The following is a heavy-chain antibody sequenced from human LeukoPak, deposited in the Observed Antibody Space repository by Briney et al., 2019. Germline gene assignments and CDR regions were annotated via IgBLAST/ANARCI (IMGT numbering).Heavy chain of an antibody. CDR1: GFAFTTYS. CDR2: INSDSSFI. CDR3: ARDKNWAFDY. D-gene: IGHD7-27*01. Sequence: HPGGSLRLSCAASGFAFTTYSINWVRQAPGKGLEWVPYINSDSSFISYADSVKGRFTVSRDNAKNSLYLQMNSLRAEDTAVYYCARDKNWAFDYWGQGTLVTASS. J-gene: IGHJ4*02. V-gene: IGHV3-48*01.